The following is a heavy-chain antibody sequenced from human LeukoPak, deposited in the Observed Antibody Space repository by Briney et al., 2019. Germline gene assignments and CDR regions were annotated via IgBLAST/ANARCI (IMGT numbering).Heavy chain of an antibody. D-gene: IGHD3-10*01. CDR2: IRYDGTNK. CDR1: GFTFNNFG. V-gene: IGHV3-30*02. Sequence: QPGGSLRLSCAASGFTFNNFGMHWVRQAPGKGLEWVAFIRYDGTNKYYADSVKGRFTISRDNSKNTLYLQMNSLRAEDTAVYYCAKFGELEAFDYYMDVWGKGTTVTISS. J-gene: IGHJ6*03. CDR3: AKFGELEAFDYYMDV.